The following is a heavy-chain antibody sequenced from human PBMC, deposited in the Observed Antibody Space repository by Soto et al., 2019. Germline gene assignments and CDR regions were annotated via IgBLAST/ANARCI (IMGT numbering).Heavy chain of an antibody. V-gene: IGHV3-23*01. CDR1: GFTFSSYA. CDR3: AKVGDYIWGSYRYGAYYFDY. CDR2: ISGSGGST. Sequence: PGGSLRLSCAASGFTFSSYAMSWVRQAPGKGLEWVSAISGSGGSTYYADSVKGRFTISRDNSKNTLYLQMNSLRAEDTAVYYCAKVGDYIWGSYRYGAYYFDYWGQGTLVTVSS. D-gene: IGHD3-16*02. J-gene: IGHJ4*02.